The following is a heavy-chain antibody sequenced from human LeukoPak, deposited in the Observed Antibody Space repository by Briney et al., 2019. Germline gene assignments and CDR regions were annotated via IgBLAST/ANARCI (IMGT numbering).Heavy chain of an antibody. CDR2: IKGDGSET. J-gene: IGHJ4*02. V-gene: IGHV3-7*03. Sequence: PGGSLRLSCAASGFTVSSTYMSWVRQAPGKGLEWVANIKGDGSETSYVTSVRGRFTISRDNAKNSLYLQMNNLRVEDTAVYYCAREEVKSFDNWGQGTLVTVSS. CDR3: AREEVKSFDN. CDR1: GFTVSSTY.